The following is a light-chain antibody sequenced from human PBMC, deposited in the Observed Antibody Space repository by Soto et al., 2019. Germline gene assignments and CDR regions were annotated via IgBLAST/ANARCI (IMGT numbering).Light chain of an antibody. CDR3: GTWDITLSAWV. Sequence: QSVLTQPPSVSAAPGQKVTISCSGSSSNIGDSYVSWYRHFPGTAPKLLIYDNNKRPSGIPDRFSGSKSGTSATLGITRLQTGDEADYYCGTWDITLSAWVFGGGTKVTVL. CDR2: DNN. J-gene: IGLJ3*02. V-gene: IGLV1-51*01. CDR1: SSNIGDSY.